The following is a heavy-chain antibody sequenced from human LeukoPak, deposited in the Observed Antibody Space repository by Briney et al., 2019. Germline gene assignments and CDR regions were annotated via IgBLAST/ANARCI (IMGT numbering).Heavy chain of an antibody. CDR3: ANVRVDYFDAFDI. CDR2: ISASGGST. Sequence: GGSLRLSCAASGFTLSSYAMSWVRQAPGKGLEWVSSISASGGSTNYADSVKGRFTISRDNSKNTLYLQMNSLRAEDTAVYYCANVRVDYFDAFDIWGQGTMVTVSS. J-gene: IGHJ3*02. V-gene: IGHV3-23*01. CDR1: GFTLSSYA. D-gene: IGHD2/OR15-2a*01.